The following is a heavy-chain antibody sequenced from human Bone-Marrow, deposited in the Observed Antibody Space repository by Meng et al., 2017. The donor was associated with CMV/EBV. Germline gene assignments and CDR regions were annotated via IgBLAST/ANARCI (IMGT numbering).Heavy chain of an antibody. Sequence: GESLKISCAASGFTFSSYGMHWVRQAPGKGLEWVSYISSSGSTIYYADSVKGRFTISRDNAKNSLYLQMNSLRAEDTAVYYCARGHILGDDAFDIWGQGKMVNVAS. CDR2: ISSSGSTI. D-gene: IGHD3-16*01. J-gene: IGHJ3*02. V-gene: IGHV3-48*04. CDR3: ARGHILGDDAFDI. CDR1: GFTFSSYG.